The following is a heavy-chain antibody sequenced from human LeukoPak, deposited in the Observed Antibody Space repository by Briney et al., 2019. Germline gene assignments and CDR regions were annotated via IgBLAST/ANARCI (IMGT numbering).Heavy chain of an antibody. J-gene: IGHJ4*02. Sequence: GGSLRLSCAASGFTLSSHCMHWVRQVPGKGLVSVSRIESDGRTAYADSVKGRFIISRDNAKNTLYLQMNSLRVEDTAVYYCARDGRGPDYWGRGTLVTVSS. V-gene: IGHV3-74*01. CDR2: IESDGRT. D-gene: IGHD3/OR15-3a*01. CDR1: GFTLSSHC. CDR3: ARDGRGPDY.